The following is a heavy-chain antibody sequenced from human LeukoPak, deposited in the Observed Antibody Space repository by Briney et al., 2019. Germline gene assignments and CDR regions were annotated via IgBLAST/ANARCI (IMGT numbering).Heavy chain of an antibody. CDR3: ASNGYCSGGSCYLLDY. J-gene: IGHJ4*02. CDR1: GYTFTGYY. Sequence: ASVKVSCKASGYTFTGYYMHWVRQAPGQGLEWMGWINPNSGGTNYAQKFQGRVTMTRDTSTSTVYMELSSLRSEDTAVYYCASNGYCSGGSCYLLDYWGQGTLVTVSS. D-gene: IGHD2-15*01. V-gene: IGHV1-2*02. CDR2: INPNSGGT.